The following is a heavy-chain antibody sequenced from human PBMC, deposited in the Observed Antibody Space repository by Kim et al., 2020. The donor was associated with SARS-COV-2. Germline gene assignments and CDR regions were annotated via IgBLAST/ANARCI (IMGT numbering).Heavy chain of an antibody. Sequence: VESLKISCKGSGYSFTSYWIGWVRQMPGKGLEWMGIIYPGDSDTRYSPSFQGQVTISADKSISTAYLQWSSLKASDTAMYYCASPYGGNSDGAAFDIWGQGTMVTVSS. CDR1: GYSFTSYW. CDR3: ASPYGGNSDGAAFDI. D-gene: IGHD4-17*01. CDR2: IYPGDSDT. J-gene: IGHJ3*02. V-gene: IGHV5-51*01.